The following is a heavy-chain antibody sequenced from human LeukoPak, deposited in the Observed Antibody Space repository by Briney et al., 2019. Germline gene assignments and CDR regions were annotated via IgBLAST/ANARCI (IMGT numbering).Heavy chain of an antibody. D-gene: IGHD1-26*01. V-gene: IGHV4-34*01. CDR3: ARGPPKGAAPGAFDI. J-gene: IGHJ3*02. Sequence: KPSETLSLTRAVYGGSFSGYYWSWIRQPPGKGLEWIGEINHSGGTNYNPSLKSRVTISVDTSKNQFSLKLSSVTAADTAVYYCARGPPKGAAPGAFDIWGQGTMVTVSS. CDR2: INHSGGT. CDR1: GGSFSGYY.